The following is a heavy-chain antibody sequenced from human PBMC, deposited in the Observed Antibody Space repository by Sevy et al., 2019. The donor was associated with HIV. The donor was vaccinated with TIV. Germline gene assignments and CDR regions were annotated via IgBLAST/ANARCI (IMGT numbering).Heavy chain of an antibody. Sequence: ASVKVSCKASGYTFTSYDINWVRQATGQGLEWMGWMNPNSGNTGYAQKFQGRVTMTRNTSISTAYMELSSLRSEDTAVYYCARGSTTGTTPILYYYYYMDVWGKGTTVTVSS. J-gene: IGHJ6*03. CDR3: ARGSTTGTTPILYYYYYMDV. CDR2: MNPNSGNT. V-gene: IGHV1-8*01. D-gene: IGHD1-1*01. CDR1: GYTFTSYD.